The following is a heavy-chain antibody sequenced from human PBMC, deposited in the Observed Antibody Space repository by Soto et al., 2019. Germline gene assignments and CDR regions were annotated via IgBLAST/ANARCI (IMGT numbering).Heavy chain of an antibody. J-gene: IGHJ4*02. V-gene: IGHV4-30-4*01. CDR2: IYYTGST. D-gene: IGHD1-26*01. CDR1: GGSISSGDFY. CDR3: ARDRGRPRFDY. Sequence: QVQLQESGPGLVKPSQTLSLTCTVSGGSISSGDFYWSWIRQPPGKGLEWIGYIYYTGSTYYNPSHKRRVTISVDTSKNQFPLTLSSVTAADTAVYYCARDRGRPRFDYWGQGTLVTVSS.